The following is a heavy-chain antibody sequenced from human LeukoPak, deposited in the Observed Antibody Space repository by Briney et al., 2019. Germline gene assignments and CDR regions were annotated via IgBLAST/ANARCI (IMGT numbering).Heavy chain of an antibody. CDR1: GYTFTAYY. J-gene: IGHJ5*02. CDR2: INSNNGDT. V-gene: IGHV1-2*02. CDR3: ARTGGGNKLA. D-gene: IGHD4-23*01. Sequence: GASVKVSFKASGYTFTAYYLHRVRQAPGQGLERVGGINSNNGDTHYAQNFQGRVTMTRDTSISTAYMELSRLGSDDTAVSYCARTGGGNKLAWGQEPLVTVSS.